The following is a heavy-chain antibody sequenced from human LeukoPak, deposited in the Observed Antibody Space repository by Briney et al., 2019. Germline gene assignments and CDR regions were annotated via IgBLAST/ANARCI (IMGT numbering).Heavy chain of an antibody. Sequence: GGSLRLSCAASGFTFSSYWMSWVRQALGKGLEWVANIKQDGSEENFVDSVKGRFTISRDNAKKSLYLQMNSLRAEDTAVYYCARGSSAGASLRHDYWGQGTLVTVSS. CDR3: ARGSSAGASLRHDY. D-gene: IGHD1-26*01. CDR2: IKQDGSEE. V-gene: IGHV3-7*01. CDR1: GFTFSSYW. J-gene: IGHJ4*02.